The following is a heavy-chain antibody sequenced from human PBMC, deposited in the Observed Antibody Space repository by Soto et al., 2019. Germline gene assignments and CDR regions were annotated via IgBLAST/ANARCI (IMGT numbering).Heavy chain of an antibody. V-gene: IGHV4-39*01. CDR2: IYYSGST. J-gene: IGHJ5*02. D-gene: IGHD4-17*01. CDR1: GGSISSSSYY. CDR3: ARGMTTASGHFDP. Sequence: QLQLQESGPGLVKPSETLSLSCTVSGGSISSSSYYWGWIRQPPGKGLEWIGSIYYSGSTYYNPSLKSRVTISVDTSKNQFSLKLSSVTAADTAVYYCARGMTTASGHFDPWGQGTLVTVSS.